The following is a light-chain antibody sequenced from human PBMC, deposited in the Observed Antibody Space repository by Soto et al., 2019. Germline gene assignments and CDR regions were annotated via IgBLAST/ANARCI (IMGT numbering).Light chain of an antibody. CDR3: QQYGSSPFT. J-gene: IGKJ3*01. CDR2: GAS. CDR1: QSVSSSY. Sequence: EIVLTQSPGTLSLSPGERATLSCRASQSVSSSYLAWYQQKPGQALRLLIYGASSRATGIPDRFSVSGSVTDFTLTISRLEPEDFAVYYCQQYGSSPFTFGPGTKVDIK. V-gene: IGKV3-20*01.